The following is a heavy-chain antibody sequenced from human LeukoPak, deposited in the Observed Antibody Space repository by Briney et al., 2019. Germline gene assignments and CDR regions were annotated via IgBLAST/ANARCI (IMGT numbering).Heavy chain of an antibody. Sequence: SVKVSCKASGGTFSSYAISWVRQAPGQGLEWMGRIIAIFGIANYAQKFQGRVTITADKSTSTAYMELSSLRSEDTAVYYCARDNPDYSPWDYCYYGMDVWGQGTTVTVSS. CDR3: ARDNPDYSPWDYCYYGMDV. CDR2: IIAIFGIA. V-gene: IGHV1-69*04. CDR1: GGTFSSYA. D-gene: IGHD2-15*01. J-gene: IGHJ6*02.